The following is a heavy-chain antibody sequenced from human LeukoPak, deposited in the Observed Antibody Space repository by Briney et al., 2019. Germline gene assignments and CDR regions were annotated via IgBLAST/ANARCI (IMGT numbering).Heavy chain of an antibody. J-gene: IGHJ4*02. CDR2: MKQDGSEK. Sequence: GGSLRLSCAASGFTFSSYWMSRVRQAPGKGLEWVANMKQDGSEKYYVDSVKGRFTISRDNAKNSLYLQMNSLRAEDTPVYYCARFYDFWSGFDLWGQGTLVTVSS. CDR3: ARFYDFWSGFDL. CDR1: GFTFSSYW. V-gene: IGHV3-7*01. D-gene: IGHD3-3*01.